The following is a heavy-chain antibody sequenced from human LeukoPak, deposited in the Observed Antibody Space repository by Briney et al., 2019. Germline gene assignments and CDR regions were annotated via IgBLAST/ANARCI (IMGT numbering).Heavy chain of an antibody. CDR3: ARPRIVGAIDAFDV. CDR1: GGSMTSSTYY. CDR2: IYYNGRT. J-gene: IGHJ3*01. D-gene: IGHD1-26*01. V-gene: IGHV4-39*01. Sequence: SETLSLTCTVSGGSMTSSTYYWGWIRHPPGKGLEWIGSIYYNGRTYYNPSLKSRVIMSVDTSKIQFSLNLNSVTAADTAVYYCARPRIVGAIDAFDVWGQGTVVSVSS.